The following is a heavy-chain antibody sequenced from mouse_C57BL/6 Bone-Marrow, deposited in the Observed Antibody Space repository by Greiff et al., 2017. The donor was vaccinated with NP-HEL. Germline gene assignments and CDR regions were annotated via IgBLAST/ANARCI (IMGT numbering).Heavy chain of an antibody. D-gene: IGHD2-2*01. V-gene: IGHV1-42*01. CDR1: GYSFTGYY. J-gene: IGHJ1*03. Sequence: VQLKQSGPELVKPGASVKISCKASGYSFTGYYMNWVKQSPEKSLEWIGEINPSTGGTTYNQKFKAKATLTVDKSSSTAYMQLKSLTSEDSAVYYCAREDGYDVGYFDVWGTGTTVTVSS. CDR3: AREDGYDVGYFDV. CDR2: INPSTGGT.